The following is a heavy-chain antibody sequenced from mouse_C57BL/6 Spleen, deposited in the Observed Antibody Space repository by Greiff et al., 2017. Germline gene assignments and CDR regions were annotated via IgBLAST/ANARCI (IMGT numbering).Heavy chain of an antibody. CDR2: IDPEDGET. J-gene: IGHJ4*01. CDR3: AIYYDYDLYAMDY. V-gene: IGHV14-2*01. D-gene: IGHD2-4*01. CDR1: GFNIKDYY. Sequence: VQLQQSGAELVKPGASVKLSCTASGFNIKDYYMHWVKQRTEQGLEWIGRIDPEDGETKYAPKFKGKATITADKSSNTAYLQLSSLTSEDTAVXYCAIYYDYDLYAMDYWGQGTSVTVSS.